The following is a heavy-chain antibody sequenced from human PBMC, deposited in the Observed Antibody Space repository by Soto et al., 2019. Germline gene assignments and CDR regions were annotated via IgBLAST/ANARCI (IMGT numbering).Heavy chain of an antibody. Sequence: EVQLVEPGGGLVQPGGSLRLSCAASGFTFSTYNMNWVRQAPGKGLEWVSYISSSSSTIDYADSVKGRFIISRDNAKNSLYLQMNSLRDEDTAVYYCARSPITTIVVALFDYWGQGTLVTVSS. CDR1: GFTFSTYN. CDR2: ISSSSSTI. D-gene: IGHD3-22*01. V-gene: IGHV3-48*02. CDR3: ARSPITTIVVALFDY. J-gene: IGHJ4*02.